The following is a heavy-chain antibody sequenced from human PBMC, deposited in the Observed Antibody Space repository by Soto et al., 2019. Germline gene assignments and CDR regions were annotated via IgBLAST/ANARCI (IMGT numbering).Heavy chain of an antibody. CDR3: ARFPQTAIVGAAYFDY. D-gene: IGHD1-26*01. Sequence: QVQLVQSGAEVKKPGSSVKVSCKASGGTFSSYIISWVRQAPGQGLEWMGRVIPILGIANYAQQFQGRVTITADKSTRTAYMELSSLRSEDTSVYYCARFPQTAIVGAAYFDYWGQGTLVTVSS. J-gene: IGHJ4*02. V-gene: IGHV1-69*02. CDR1: GGTFSSYI. CDR2: VIPILGIA.